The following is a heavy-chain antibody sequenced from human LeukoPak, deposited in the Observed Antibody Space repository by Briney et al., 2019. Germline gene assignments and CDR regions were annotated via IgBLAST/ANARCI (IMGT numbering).Heavy chain of an antibody. D-gene: IGHD3-10*01. Sequence: GASVKVSCKASGGTFSSYAISWVRQAPGQGLEWMGRIIPILGIANYAQKFQGRVTITADKSTSTAYMELSSLRSEDTAVYYCARSGALWFGELQDGWFDPWGQGTLVTVSS. V-gene: IGHV1-69*04. CDR3: ARSGALWFGELQDGWFDP. CDR1: GGTFSSYA. CDR2: IIPILGIA. J-gene: IGHJ5*02.